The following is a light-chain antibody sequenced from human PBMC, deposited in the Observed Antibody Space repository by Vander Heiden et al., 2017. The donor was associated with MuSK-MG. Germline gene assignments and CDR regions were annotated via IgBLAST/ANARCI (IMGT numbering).Light chain of an antibody. CDR3: LQYASTPST. Sequence: DIVMTHSPDSLAVSLGERATINCKPSQSVLYSSNKKTYLAWYQQKPGQPPKLLIYWASTRESGVPDRFSGSGSGTDFTLTISSLQAEDVAVYYCLQYASTPSTFGHGTKVDIK. CDR2: WAS. J-gene: IGKJ3*01. V-gene: IGKV4-1*01. CDR1: QSVLYSSNKKTY.